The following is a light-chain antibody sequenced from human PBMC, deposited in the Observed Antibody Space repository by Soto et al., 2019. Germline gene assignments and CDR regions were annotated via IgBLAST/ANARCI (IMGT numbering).Light chain of an antibody. J-gene: IGKJ1*01. CDR2: GVS. CDR3: QQYDHSPRT. CDR1: QSLKRTF. Sequence: IILTQSPGTLSLSPGERDTLSCRASQSLKRTFLACHQHKPGQSPRLLISGVSSRATGVPDRFSGSGSGTDFTLTISRLEPQDSAVYFCQQYDHSPRTFGQGTKVDIK. V-gene: IGKV3-20*01.